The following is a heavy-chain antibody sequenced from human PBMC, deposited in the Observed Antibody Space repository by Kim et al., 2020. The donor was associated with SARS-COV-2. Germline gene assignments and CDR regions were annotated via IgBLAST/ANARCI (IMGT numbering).Heavy chain of an antibody. Sequence: SGPTLVNPTQTVTLTCTFSGFSRSTRGVCVSWIRQPPGKALEWLVRIDWDDDKYYTKSLKTRLTISKDTSKNQVVLTMTNMDPVDTATYYCAHTHNAGRGTTVTASKRYWFDPWGQGILVTVSS. CDR1: GFSRSTRGVC. J-gene: IGHJ5*02. V-gene: IGHV2-70*12. D-gene: IGHD4-4*01. CDR2: IDWDDDK. CDR3: AHTHNAGRGTTVTASKRYWFDP.